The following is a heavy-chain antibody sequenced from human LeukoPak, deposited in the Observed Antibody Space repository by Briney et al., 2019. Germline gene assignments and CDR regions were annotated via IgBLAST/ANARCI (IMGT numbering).Heavy chain of an antibody. V-gene: IGHV3-23*01. CDR2: ISGSGDNT. J-gene: IGHJ4*02. Sequence: GGSLRLSCAASGFTFSNYAMSWVRQAPGKGLEWVSAISGSGDNTYYADSVKGRFTVSRDNAKNSLYLQMNSLRAEDTAVYYCARRSGFDYWGQGTLVTVSS. CDR1: GFTFSNYA. CDR3: ARRSGFDY. D-gene: IGHD1-14*01.